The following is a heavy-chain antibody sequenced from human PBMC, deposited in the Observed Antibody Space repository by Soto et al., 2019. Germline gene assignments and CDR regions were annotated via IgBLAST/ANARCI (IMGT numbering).Heavy chain of an antibody. V-gene: IGHV3-66*01. Sequence: EVQLVESGGGLVQPGGSLRLSCAASGFTVSSNYMSWVRQAPGKGLEWVSVIYSGGSTYYADSVKGRFTISRDNSKNKLYLQMNSLRDEDTAVYYCAREDSGVVPATEDYYYYMDVWGKGTTVTVSS. CDR3: AREDSGVVPATEDYYYYMDV. D-gene: IGHD2-2*01. J-gene: IGHJ6*03. CDR1: GFTVSSNY. CDR2: IYSGGST.